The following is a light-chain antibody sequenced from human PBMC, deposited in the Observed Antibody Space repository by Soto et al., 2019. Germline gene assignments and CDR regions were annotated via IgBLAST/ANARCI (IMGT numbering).Light chain of an antibody. J-gene: IGLJ3*02. Sequence: QSVLAQPPSVSGAPGQRVTISCTGSSSSIGAGYGVHWYQQLPGTAPKLLIYGNSNRPSGVPDRFSGSKSGTSASLAITGLQAEDEADYHCQSYDSSLSGWVFGGGAKLTVL. CDR2: GNS. CDR3: QSYDSSLSGWV. V-gene: IGLV1-40*01. CDR1: SSSIGAGYG.